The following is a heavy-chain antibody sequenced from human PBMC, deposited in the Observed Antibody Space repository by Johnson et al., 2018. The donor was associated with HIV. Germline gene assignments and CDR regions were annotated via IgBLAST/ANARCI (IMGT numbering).Heavy chain of an antibody. J-gene: IGHJ3*01. CDR2: IRYDGTNK. CDR3: AKIGQWRERLDAFDV. CDR1: GFTFSSYG. Sequence: VQLVESGGGVVQPGGSLRLSCAASGFTFSSYGMHWVRQAPGKGLEWVAFIRYDGTNKYYADSMKGRFTISRDNSKNTLYLQMSSLRPEDTAVYYCAKIGQWRERLDAFDVWGQVTMVTVSS. D-gene: IGHD6-19*01. V-gene: IGHV3-30*02.